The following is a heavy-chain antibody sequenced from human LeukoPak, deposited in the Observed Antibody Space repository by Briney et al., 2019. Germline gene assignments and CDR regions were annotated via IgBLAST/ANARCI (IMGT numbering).Heavy chain of an antibody. CDR1: GGSISSGSYY. Sequence: TSETLSLTCTVSGGSISSGSYYWSWIRQPAGKGLEWIGRIYTSGSTNYNLSLKSRVTISVDTSKNQFSLKLSSVTAADTAVYYCARDPYYYDSSGTKYNWFDPWGQGTLVTVSS. CDR3: ARDPYYYDSSGTKYNWFDP. J-gene: IGHJ5*02. D-gene: IGHD3-22*01. CDR2: IYTSGST. V-gene: IGHV4-61*02.